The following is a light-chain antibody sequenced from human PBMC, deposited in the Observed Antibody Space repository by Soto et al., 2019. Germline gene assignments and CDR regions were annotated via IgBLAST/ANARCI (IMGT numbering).Light chain of an antibody. J-gene: IGKJ2*01. Sequence: DIVMTQSPDSLAVSLGERATINCKSSQTVLYSSNNKNYLAWYQQKPGQPPKLLIYWASTRESGVPGRFSGSGSGTDFTLTISSLQAEDVAVYYCQQFYNTPYTFGQGTKLEI. CDR2: WAS. V-gene: IGKV4-1*01. CDR1: QTVLYSSNNKNY. CDR3: QQFYNTPYT.